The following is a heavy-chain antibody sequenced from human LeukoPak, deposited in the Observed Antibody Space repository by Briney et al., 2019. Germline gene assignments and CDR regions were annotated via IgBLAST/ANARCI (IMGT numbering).Heavy chain of an antibody. V-gene: IGHV4-30-4*01. J-gene: IGHJ6*01. Sequence: SETLSLTCTVSGGSINSGDYYWSWIRQPPGKGLEWIGYIYYSGRTNYNPSLKGRLTISLDTSRNQFSLKVSSVTVADTAVYYCASTYQPLVLEYYYGLDVWGQGTTVTVSS. CDR2: IYYSGRT. D-gene: IGHD2-8*02. CDR1: GGSINSGDYY. CDR3: ASTYQPLVLEYYYGLDV.